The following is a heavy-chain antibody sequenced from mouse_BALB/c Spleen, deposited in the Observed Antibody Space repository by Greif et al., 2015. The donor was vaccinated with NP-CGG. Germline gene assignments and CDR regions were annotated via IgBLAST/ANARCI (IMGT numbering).Heavy chain of an antibody. CDR1: GFNIKDTY. CDR2: IDPANGNT. Sequence: VQLQQSGAELVKPGASVKLSCTASGFNIKDTYMHWVKQRPEQGLEWIGRIDPANGNTKYDPKFQGKATITADTSSNTAYLQLSSLTSEDTAVYYCASESDGYYGVDYWGQGTTLTVSS. CDR3: ASESDGYYGVDY. V-gene: IGHV14-3*02. J-gene: IGHJ2*01. D-gene: IGHD2-3*01.